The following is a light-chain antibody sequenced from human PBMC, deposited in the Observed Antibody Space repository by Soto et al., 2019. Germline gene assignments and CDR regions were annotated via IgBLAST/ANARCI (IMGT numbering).Light chain of an antibody. CDR1: QSVSSSY. CDR3: QQYDSSPWT. CDR2: GAS. J-gene: IGKJ1*01. Sequence: EIEWTQSPGTLSLSTGERATLSCRASQSVSSSYLAWYQQKPGQAPRLLIYGASSRATGIPDRFSGSGSGTDFTLTISRLEPEDFAVYYCQQYDSSPWTFGQGTKVDIK. V-gene: IGKV3-20*01.